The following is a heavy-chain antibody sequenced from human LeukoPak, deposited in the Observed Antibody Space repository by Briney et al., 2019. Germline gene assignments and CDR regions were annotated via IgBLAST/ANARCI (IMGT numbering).Heavy chain of an antibody. Sequence: SETLSLTCTVSGGSISGYYWSWIRQPPGKGLEWIGYIYDSGSTTYNPSLKSRVTISVDTSKNQFSLKLSSVTAADTAVYYCAREGYSSGWYRFDPWGQGTLVTVSS. CDR2: IYDSGST. V-gene: IGHV4-59*01. CDR1: GGSISGYY. D-gene: IGHD6-19*01. CDR3: AREGYSSGWYRFDP. J-gene: IGHJ5*02.